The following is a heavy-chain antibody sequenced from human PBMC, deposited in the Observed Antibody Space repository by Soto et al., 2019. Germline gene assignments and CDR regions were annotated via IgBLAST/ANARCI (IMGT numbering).Heavy chain of an antibody. J-gene: IGHJ4*02. Sequence: QVQLQESGPGLVKPSQTLSLTCTVSGGSISSGGYYWSWIRQHPGKGLEWIGYIYYSGSTYYNPSLKSRVTISVDTSKNQFSLKLSSVTAADTAVYYCVRAPSDIYTAMVLPFDYWGQGTLVTVSS. CDR3: VRAPSDIYTAMVLPFDY. CDR1: GGSISSGGYY. D-gene: IGHD5-18*01. CDR2: IYYSGST. V-gene: IGHV4-31*03.